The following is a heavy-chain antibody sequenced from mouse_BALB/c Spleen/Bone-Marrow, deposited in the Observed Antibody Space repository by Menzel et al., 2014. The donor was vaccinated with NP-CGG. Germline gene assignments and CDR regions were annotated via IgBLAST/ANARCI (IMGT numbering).Heavy chain of an antibody. CDR2: IAPGSGNI. J-gene: IGHJ4*01. V-gene: IGHV1S41*01. D-gene: IGHD1-1*01. CDR3: ARSYYVSSPYAMDY. Sequence: DLVKPGASVKLSCKASGYTFTSYWINWVKQRPGQGLEWIGRIAPGSGNIYYNEMFKVKATLTVDASSNTAYIQLSSLSSEDSAVYFCARSYYVSSPYAMDYWGQGTSVTVSS. CDR1: GYTFTSYW.